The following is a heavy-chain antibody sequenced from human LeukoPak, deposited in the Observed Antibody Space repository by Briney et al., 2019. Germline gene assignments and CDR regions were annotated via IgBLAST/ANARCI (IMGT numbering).Heavy chain of an antibody. D-gene: IGHD3-9*01. V-gene: IGHV4-59*08. CDR3: ARQPPKWDDILTGDLYYMDV. J-gene: IGHJ6*03. Sequence: SETLSLTCSVSGGSISTYYWSWIRQPPGKGLEWIGYIYYSGSTNYNPSLKSRVTISVDTSKNQFSLNLSSVTAADTAVYYCARQPPKWDDILTGDLYYMDVWGKGTTVTVSS. CDR1: GGSISTYY. CDR2: IYYSGST.